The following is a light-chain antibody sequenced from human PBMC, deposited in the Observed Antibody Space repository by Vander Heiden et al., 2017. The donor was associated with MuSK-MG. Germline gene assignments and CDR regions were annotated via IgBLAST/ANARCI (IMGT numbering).Light chain of an antibody. CDR1: QGISRY. CDR3: KQLNSYPLFT. J-gene: IGKJ3*01. CDR2: AAS. Sequence: DIQLTQSPSFLSASVGARITITSRASQGISRYLALHQQKPGTAPTLMYDAASTLQSGLPSRYSGSGSGTEFTLTISSLQPEDFATNYCKQLNSYPLFTFGPGTKVDIK. V-gene: IGKV1-9*01.